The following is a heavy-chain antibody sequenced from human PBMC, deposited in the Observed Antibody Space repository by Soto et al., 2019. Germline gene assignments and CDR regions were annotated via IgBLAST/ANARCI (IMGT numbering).Heavy chain of an antibody. Sequence: GGSLRLSCAASGFTFSSYSMNWVRQAPGKGLEWVSYISSSSSTIYYADSVKGRFTISRDNAKNSLYLQMNSLRDEDTAVYYCAREGVSSSWYKRFDPWGQGTLVTVSS. CDR3: AREGVSSSWYKRFDP. J-gene: IGHJ5*02. V-gene: IGHV3-48*02. CDR2: ISSSSSTI. D-gene: IGHD6-13*01. CDR1: GFTFSSYS.